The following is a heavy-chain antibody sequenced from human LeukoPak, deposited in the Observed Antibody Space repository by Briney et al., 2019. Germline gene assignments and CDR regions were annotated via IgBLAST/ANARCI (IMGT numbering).Heavy chain of an antibody. CDR1: GFTFSSYS. CDR2: ISSSSSTI. CDR3: ARRTALDY. V-gene: IGHV3-48*01. J-gene: IGHJ4*02. Sequence: GGSLRLSCAASGFTFSSYSMNWVRQAPGKGLEWVSYISSSSSTIYYADSVKGRFTISRDNAKNSLYLQMNSLRAEDTAVYYCARRTALDYWGQEPLATVSP. D-gene: IGHD5-18*01.